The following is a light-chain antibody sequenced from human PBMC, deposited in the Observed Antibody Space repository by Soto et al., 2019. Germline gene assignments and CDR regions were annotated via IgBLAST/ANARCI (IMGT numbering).Light chain of an antibody. CDR1: QGISNW. J-gene: IGKJ1*01. V-gene: IGKV1-12*02. Sequence: DIQLTQSPSSVSASVGDRVTVTCRASQGISNWLAWYQQKTGKAPKLLISAASSLQSGVPSRFSGSGSGTDFTLINSSLQPEDFATYYCQQGNSFPWTFGQGTKVEIK. CDR2: AAS. CDR3: QQGNSFPWT.